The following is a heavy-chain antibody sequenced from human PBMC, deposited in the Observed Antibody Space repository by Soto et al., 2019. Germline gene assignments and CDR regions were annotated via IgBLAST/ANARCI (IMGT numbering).Heavy chain of an antibody. V-gene: IGHV3-21*01. Sequence: EVQLVESGGGLVKPGGSLRLSCASSGFTFSSYSMNWVRQAPGKGLEWVSSITYSSNYIYYADSVKGRFTISRDNAKNSLYLQMNSLRAEDTAVYYCARARSGWYSSIDYWGQGPLVTVSS. D-gene: IGHD6-19*01. CDR2: ITYSSNYI. CDR1: GFTFSSYS. CDR3: ARARSGWYSSIDY. J-gene: IGHJ4*02.